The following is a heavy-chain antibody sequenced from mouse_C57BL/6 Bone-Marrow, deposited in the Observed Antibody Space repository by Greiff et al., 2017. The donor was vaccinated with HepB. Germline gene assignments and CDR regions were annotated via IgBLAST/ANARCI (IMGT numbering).Heavy chain of an antibody. CDR1: GFNIKDDY. D-gene: IGHD1-1*01. CDR3: TIYYGSSYAWFAY. J-gene: IGHJ3*01. Sequence: VQLKQSGAELVRPGASVKLSCTTSGFNIKDDYMHWVKQRPEQGLEWIGWIDPENGDTEYASKFQGKATITADTSSNTAYLQLSSLTSEDTAVYYCTIYYGSSYAWFAYWGQGTLVTVSA. CDR2: IDPENGDT. V-gene: IGHV14-4*01.